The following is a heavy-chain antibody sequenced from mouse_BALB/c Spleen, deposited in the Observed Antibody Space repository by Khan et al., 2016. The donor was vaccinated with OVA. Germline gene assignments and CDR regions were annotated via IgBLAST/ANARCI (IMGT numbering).Heavy chain of an antibody. J-gene: IGHJ1*01. CDR3: ARNYDNYVEYFDV. Sequence: QVQLKQSGPGLVAPSQSLSITCTVSGFSLTSYGVHWVRQTPGKGLEWLGIIWAGGSTNYNSALLSRLSINKDNSMSQVFFKMNRLQTDDTGRSYCARNYDNYVEYFDVWGAGTTVTVSS. D-gene: IGHD2-1*01. CDR1: GFSLTSYG. CDR2: IWAGGST. V-gene: IGHV2-9*02.